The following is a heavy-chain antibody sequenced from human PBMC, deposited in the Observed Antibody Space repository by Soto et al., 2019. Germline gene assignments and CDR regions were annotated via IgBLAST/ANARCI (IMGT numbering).Heavy chain of an antibody. J-gene: IGHJ4*02. CDR1: DGSVSVYY. D-gene: IGHD2-21*01. V-gene: IGHV4-4*07. CDR3: ACGDFGGIVN. CDR2: IYNNGRST. Sequence: SKHLALTCSVSDGSVSVYYWSWIRQPAGKGLEWIGRIYNNGRSTNYNPSLKSRVTMSVDTSTNQFSLKMRFVTAADTAVYSCACGDFGGIVNWGQGTWVTV.